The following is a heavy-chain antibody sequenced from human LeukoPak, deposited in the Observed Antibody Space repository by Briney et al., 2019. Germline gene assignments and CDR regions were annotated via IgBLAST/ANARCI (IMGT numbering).Heavy chain of an antibody. Sequence: ASVKVSCKASGYTFTGYYMHWVRQAPGQGLEWMGWINPNSGGTNYAQKFQGRVTMTRDTSISTAYMELSRLRSDDTAVYYCASTADNITIFGVVIFGAFDIWGQGTMVTVSS. CDR2: INPNSGGT. CDR3: ASTADNITIFGVVIFGAFDI. J-gene: IGHJ3*02. D-gene: IGHD3-3*01. CDR1: GYTFTGYY. V-gene: IGHV1-2*02.